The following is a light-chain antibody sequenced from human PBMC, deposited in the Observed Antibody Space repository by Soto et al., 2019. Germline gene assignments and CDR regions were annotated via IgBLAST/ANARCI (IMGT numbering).Light chain of an antibody. Sequence: QSVLTQPPSVSGAPGQSVTITCTGTTSNLGAGYDVHWYQHFPGAAPKLLIYGNKHRPSGVPDRFSGSKSGTSASLAITGLQAEDEADYYCQSYDRSLGPEVLFGGGTKLTVL. CDR2: GNK. J-gene: IGLJ2*01. CDR1: TSNLGAGYD. V-gene: IGLV1-40*01. CDR3: QSYDRSLGPEVL.